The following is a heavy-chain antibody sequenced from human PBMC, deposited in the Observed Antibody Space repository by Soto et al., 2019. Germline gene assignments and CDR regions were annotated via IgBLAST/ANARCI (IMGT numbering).Heavy chain of an antibody. J-gene: IGHJ6*01. Sequence: RGALIVSCVPWVFSLSNNGMHWVGQAPGNAPEWVAVISYDGNNKYYADSVKGRFTISIDNSKNTVYLEMNNLRAEDTAMYYCAKGGSGNYLTYYYYYGMDVWGQGTTVTGSS. CDR2: ISYDGNNK. V-gene: IGHV3-30*18. CDR3: AKGGSGNYLTYYYYYGMDV. CDR1: VFSLSNNG. D-gene: IGHD3-22*01.